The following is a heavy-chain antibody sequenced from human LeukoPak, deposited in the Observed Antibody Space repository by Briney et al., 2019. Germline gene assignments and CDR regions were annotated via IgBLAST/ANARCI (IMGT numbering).Heavy chain of an antibody. J-gene: IGHJ3*02. CDR3: ARGTAMFRGAFDI. Sequence: SETLSLTCTVSGGSTGGCYWTWIRQPPGKGLEWIGYIYYSGSTNYNPSLKSRVTISLDTSKNQFSLRLSSVTAADTAVYYCARGTAMFRGAFDIWGRGTMVTVSS. D-gene: IGHD5-18*01. CDR1: GGSTGGCY. V-gene: IGHV4-59*01. CDR2: IYYSGST.